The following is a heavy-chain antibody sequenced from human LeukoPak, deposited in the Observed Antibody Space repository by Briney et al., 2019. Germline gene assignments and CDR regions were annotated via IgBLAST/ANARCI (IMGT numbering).Heavy chain of an antibody. CDR1: GGSISTYY. D-gene: IGHD1-1*01. CDR2: IYYSGCT. Sequence: SETLSLTCTVSGGSISTYYLSWIRQPPGKGLEWIGYIYYSGCTYYNPSLKSRVTISVDTSKNQFSLKLSSVTAADTAVYYCARVGTTGDAFDIWGQGTMVTVSS. V-gene: IGHV4-59*08. CDR3: ARVGTTGDAFDI. J-gene: IGHJ3*02.